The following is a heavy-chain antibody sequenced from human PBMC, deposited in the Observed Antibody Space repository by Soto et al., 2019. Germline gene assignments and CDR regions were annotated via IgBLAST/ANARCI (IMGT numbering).Heavy chain of an antibody. CDR3: ARSVFP. V-gene: IGHV4-34*09. Sequence: SETLSLTCAVYGESFSAYYWTWIRQPPGKGLEWIGYIYYSGFTYYNPSLKSRVTISVDTSKNQFSLKLSSVTAADTAVYYCARSVFPWGQGTLVTVSS. J-gene: IGHJ5*02. CDR1: GESFSAYY. CDR2: IYYSGFT.